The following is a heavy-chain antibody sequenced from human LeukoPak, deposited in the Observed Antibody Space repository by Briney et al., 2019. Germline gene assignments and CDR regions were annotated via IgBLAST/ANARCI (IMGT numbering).Heavy chain of an antibody. CDR1: GYSFTSYW. CDR3: ARPDSSSWSDPFDY. Sequence: GESLKIPCKGSGYSFTSYWIGWVRQMPGKGLEWMGIIYPGDSDTRDSPSLQGQVTISADKSISTAYLQWSSLKASDTAMYYCARPDSSSWSDPFDYWGQGTLVTVSS. D-gene: IGHD6-13*01. J-gene: IGHJ4*02. V-gene: IGHV5-51*01. CDR2: IYPGDSDT.